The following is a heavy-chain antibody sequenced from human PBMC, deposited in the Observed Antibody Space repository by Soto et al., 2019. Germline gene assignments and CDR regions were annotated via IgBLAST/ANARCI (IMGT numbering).Heavy chain of an antibody. CDR2: VNGGNGNT. CDR1: GYTFTTHV. J-gene: IGHJ4*02. CDR3: ARDSGVAGPSGDLDY. Sequence: QAQLVQSGAEVREPGASVKFSCKASGYTFTTHVMHWVRQAPGQRLEWMGWVNGGNGNTQYSQKFQDRVTITRDTSATTVYMELSRLRSEDKAVYYCARDSGVAGPSGDLDYWGQGSMVTVSS. D-gene: IGHD2-21*02. V-gene: IGHV1-3*01.